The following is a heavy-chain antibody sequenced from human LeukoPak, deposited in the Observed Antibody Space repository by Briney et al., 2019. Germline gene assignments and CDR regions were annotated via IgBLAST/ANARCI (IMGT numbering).Heavy chain of an antibody. D-gene: IGHD2-2*01. CDR3: ARDDHCSSTSCYSNWFDP. J-gene: IGHJ5*02. Sequence: QAGGSLRLSCAASGFTFSSYWMHWVRQAPGKGLVWVSRINSDGSSTSYADSVKGRFTISRDNAKNTLYLQMNSLRAEDTAVYYCARDDHCSSTSCYSNWFDPWGQGTLVTVPS. CDR1: GFTFSSYW. CDR2: INSDGSST. V-gene: IGHV3-74*01.